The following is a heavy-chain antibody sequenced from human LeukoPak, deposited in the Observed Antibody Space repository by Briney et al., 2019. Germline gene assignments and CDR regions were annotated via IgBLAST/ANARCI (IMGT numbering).Heavy chain of an antibody. CDR1: GYTFTNYW. J-gene: IGHJ4*02. CDR2: IYPGDSDT. CDR3: VRNLTI. V-gene: IGHV5-51*01. D-gene: IGHD4-11*01. Sequence: GESLKSSCKGSGYTFTNYWIGWVRQMSGKGLEWMGIIYPGDSDTTYSPSFQGQVTISADKSISTAYLQWNSLKASDAAMYYCVRNLTIWGQGTLVTVSS.